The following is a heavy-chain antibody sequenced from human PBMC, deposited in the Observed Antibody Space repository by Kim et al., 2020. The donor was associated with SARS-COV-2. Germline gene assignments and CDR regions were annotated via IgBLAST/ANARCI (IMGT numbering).Heavy chain of an antibody. D-gene: IGHD1-26*01. V-gene: IGHV1-58*01. J-gene: IGHJ3*02. CDR3: AAEMVGAPGTFDI. Sequence: SVKVSCKASGFTFINSAVQWVRQARGQRLEWIGWIVVGSGNTNYAQKFQERVTITRDMSTSTAYMELSSLRSEDTAVYYCAAEMVGAPGTFDIWGQGTM. CDR1: GFTFINSA. CDR2: IVVGSGNT.